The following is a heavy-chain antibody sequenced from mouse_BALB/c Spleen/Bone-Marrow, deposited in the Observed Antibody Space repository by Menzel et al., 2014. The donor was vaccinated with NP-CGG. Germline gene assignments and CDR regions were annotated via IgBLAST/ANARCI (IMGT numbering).Heavy chain of an antibody. CDR1: GFNIKDTY. D-gene: IGHD2-14*01. Sequence: EVQLQQSGAELVKPGASVKLSCTASGFNIKDTYMHWVKQRPEQGLEWIGRVDPANGNTKYDPKFQGKATITADTSSNTDYLQLSSMTTEDTAVYYCARYRLGTYFDYWGQGTTLTVSS. CDR3: ARYRLGTYFDY. CDR2: VDPANGNT. J-gene: IGHJ2*01. V-gene: IGHV14-3*02.